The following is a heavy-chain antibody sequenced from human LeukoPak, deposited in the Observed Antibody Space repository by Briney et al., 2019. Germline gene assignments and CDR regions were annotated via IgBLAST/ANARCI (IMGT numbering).Heavy chain of an antibody. V-gene: IGHV3-30*18. CDR2: ISYDAAQK. CDR1: GFRFHEYG. D-gene: IGHD2-15*01. Sequence: GGSLRLSCAASGFRFHEYGMHWVRQAPGRGLEWVALISYDAAQKYYGTFVRGRFSISRDNSNNRLFLHLDSLRPEDTAVYYCVKEQGFGGGYNYMDVWGKGTTVTVSS. CDR3: VKEQGFGGGYNYMDV. J-gene: IGHJ6*03.